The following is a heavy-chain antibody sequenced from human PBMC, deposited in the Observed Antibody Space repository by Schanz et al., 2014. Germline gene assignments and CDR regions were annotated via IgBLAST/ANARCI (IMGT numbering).Heavy chain of an antibody. V-gene: IGHV1-69*09. CDR3: AIDFSAYVGNYFDY. CDR2: IIPILGIA. J-gene: IGHJ4*02. CDR1: GYTFSSYG. Sequence: QVQLVQSGAEMKKPGASVKVSCKASGYTFSSYGITWVRQAPGQGLEWMGRIIPILGIANYVQKFQGRVTNTADKSTSTAYMELTSLRFDDTAVYYCAIDFSAYVGNYFDYWGQGTLVTVSS. D-gene: IGHD5-12*01.